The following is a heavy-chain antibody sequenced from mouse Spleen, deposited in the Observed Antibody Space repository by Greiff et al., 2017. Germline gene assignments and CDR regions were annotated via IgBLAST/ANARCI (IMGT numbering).Heavy chain of an antibody. CDR3: ARRRYGYPYYAMDY. CDR1: GDSITSGY. D-gene: IGHD1-2*01. CDR2: ISYSGST. Sequence: VQLKESGPSLVKPSQTLSLTCSVTGDSITSGYWNWIRKFPGNKLEYMGYISYSGSTYYNPSLKSRISITRDTSKNQYYLQLNSVTTEDTATYYCARRRYGYPYYAMDYWGQGTSVTVSS. V-gene: IGHV3-8*02. J-gene: IGHJ4*01.